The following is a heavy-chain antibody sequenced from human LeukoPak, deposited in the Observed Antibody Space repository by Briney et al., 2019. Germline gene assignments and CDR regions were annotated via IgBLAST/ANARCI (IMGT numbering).Heavy chain of an antibody. J-gene: IGHJ4*02. CDR2: IIPILGTA. D-gene: IGHD6-13*01. V-gene: IGHV1-69*13. CDR3: ARGGQYSSSWYYFDY. Sequence: GASVKVSCKASGGTFSSYAISWVRQAPGQGLEWMGGIIPILGTANYAQKFQGRVTITADESTSTAYMELSSLRSEDTAVYYCARGGQYSSSWYYFDYWGQGTLVTVSS. CDR1: GGTFSSYA.